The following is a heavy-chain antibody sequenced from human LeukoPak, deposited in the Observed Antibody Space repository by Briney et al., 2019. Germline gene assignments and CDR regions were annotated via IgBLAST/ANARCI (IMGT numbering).Heavy chain of an antibody. J-gene: IGHJ4*02. D-gene: IGHD3-9*01. CDR3: ARDTTLRYFAWLLSYFDY. CDR2: ILYDGSNK. Sequence: GSLRLSCAASGFTFSSYAMHWVRQAPGKGLEWVAVILYDGSNKYYADSVKGRFTISRDNSKNTLYLQMNSLRAEDTAVYYCARDTTLRYFAWLLSYFDYWGQGTLVTVSS. CDR1: GFTFSSYA. V-gene: IGHV3-30-3*01.